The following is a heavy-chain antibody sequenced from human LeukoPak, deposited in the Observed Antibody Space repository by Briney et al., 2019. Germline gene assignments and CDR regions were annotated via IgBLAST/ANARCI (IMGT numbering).Heavy chain of an antibody. Sequence: GGSLRLSCAASGFTFRDYYMSWIRQAPGKGLEWVSYISSSGSTIYYADSVKGRFTISRDNVKNSLYLQMNSLRAEDTAVYYCARWVPGQRYPHFDYWGQGTLVTVSS. D-gene: IGHD1-1*01. CDR3: ARWVPGQRYPHFDY. CDR2: ISSSGSTI. V-gene: IGHV3-11*01. J-gene: IGHJ4*02. CDR1: GFTFRDYY.